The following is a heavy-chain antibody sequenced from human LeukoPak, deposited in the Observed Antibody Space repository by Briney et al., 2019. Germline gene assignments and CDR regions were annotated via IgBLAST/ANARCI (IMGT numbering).Heavy chain of an antibody. Sequence: GGSLRLSCAASGFTFSSYSMNWVRQAPGKGLEWVSSISSSSSYIYYADSVKGRFTISRDNAKNSLYLQMNSLRAEDTAVYYCASGYYDFWSGPPSPGDYYYGMDVWGQGTTVTVSS. CDR2: ISSSSSYI. CDR1: GFTFSSYS. V-gene: IGHV3-21*01. D-gene: IGHD3-3*01. J-gene: IGHJ6*02. CDR3: ASGYYDFWSGPPSPGDYYYGMDV.